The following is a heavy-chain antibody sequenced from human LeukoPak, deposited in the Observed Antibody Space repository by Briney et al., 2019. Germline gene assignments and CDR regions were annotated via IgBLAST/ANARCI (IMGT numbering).Heavy chain of an antibody. CDR3: ARKDGDY. CDR2: IYTSGNT. CDR1: GASNSNYH. Sequence: SETLSLTCSVSGASNSNYHWTWIRQPAEKGLEWVGLIYTSGNTNYNPSLKSRVTISVDKSKNQLSLKLNSVTAADTAVYYCARKDGDYWGQGIMVTVSS. V-gene: IGHV4-4*07. J-gene: IGHJ4*02.